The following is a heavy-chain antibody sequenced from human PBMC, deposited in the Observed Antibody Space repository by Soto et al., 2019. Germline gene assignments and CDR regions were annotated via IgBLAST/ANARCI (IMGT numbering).Heavy chain of an antibody. J-gene: IGHJ3*02. CDR2: IYYTGRT. Sequence: NPSETLSLTCTFSCVSVSSGDYYWSWIRQPPGKGLEWIGYIYYTGRTYYNPSLKSRVIISVDTSKNQFSLKLSSVTAAEKAVYYCARAHYDILTGYPTHAFDIWGQGTMVTVSS. D-gene: IGHD3-9*01. V-gene: IGHV4-30-4*01. CDR1: CVSVSSGDYY. CDR3: ARAHYDILTGYPTHAFDI.